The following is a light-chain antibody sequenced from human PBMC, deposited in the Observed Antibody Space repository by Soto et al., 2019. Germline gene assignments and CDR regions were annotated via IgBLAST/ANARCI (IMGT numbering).Light chain of an antibody. J-gene: IGKJ1*01. CDR3: QHTYIAPAT. Sequence: DIQMTQSPSSLSASVGDRVTFTCRASESINNCLRWFQQKPGQAPKLLIYAVSSLQSGFPSRFSGDGSGTDFILTFDSLQPEDFATYYCQHTYIAPATFGQGTKVGVK. CDR2: AVS. V-gene: IGKV1-39*01. CDR1: ESINNC.